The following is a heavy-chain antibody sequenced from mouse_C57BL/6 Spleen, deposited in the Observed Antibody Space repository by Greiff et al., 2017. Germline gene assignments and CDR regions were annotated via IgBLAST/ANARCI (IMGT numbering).Heavy chain of an antibody. V-gene: IGHV1-69*01. CDR2: IDPSDSYT. CDR1: GYTFTSYW. CDR3: ARRGGPGRYFDV. D-gene: IGHD3-3*01. J-gene: IGHJ1*03. Sequence: QVQLQQPGAELVMPGASVKLSCKASGYTFTSYWMHWVKQRPGQGLEWIGEIDPSDSYTNYNQKFKGKSTLTVDKSSSTAYMQLSSLTSEDSAVYYCARRGGPGRYFDVWGTGTTVTVSS.